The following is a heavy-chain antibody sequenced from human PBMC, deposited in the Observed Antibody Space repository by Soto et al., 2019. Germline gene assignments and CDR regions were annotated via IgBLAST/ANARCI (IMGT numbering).Heavy chain of an antibody. CDR2: INHSGST. Sequence: PSETLSLTCAVYGGSFSCYYWSWSRAPPGKGLEWIGEINHSGSTNYNPSLKSRVTISVDTSKNQFSLKLSSVTAADTAVYYCAKVGFYNSGSPLFDWGQGTLVTVSS. CDR1: GGSFSCYY. D-gene: IGHD3-10*01. J-gene: IGHJ4*02. CDR3: AKVGFYNSGSPLFD. V-gene: IGHV4-34*01.